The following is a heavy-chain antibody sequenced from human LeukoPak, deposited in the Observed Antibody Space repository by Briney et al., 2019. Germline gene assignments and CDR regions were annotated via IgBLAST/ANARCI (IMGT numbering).Heavy chain of an antibody. Sequence: PGGSLRLSCAASGFTFSNFAMSWVRQAPGKGLEWVSLISDSGGSTNYADSVKGRFIISRDNSRDTLYLQMNSLRAEDTAGYYFARGRGSGRYRDDYWGQGTLVTVSS. V-gene: IGHV3-23*01. CDR2: ISDSGGST. CDR1: GFTFSNFA. CDR3: ARGRGSGRYRDDY. D-gene: IGHD1-26*01. J-gene: IGHJ4*02.